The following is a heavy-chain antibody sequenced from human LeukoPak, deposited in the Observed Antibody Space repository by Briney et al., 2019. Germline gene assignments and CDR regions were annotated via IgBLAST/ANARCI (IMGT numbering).Heavy chain of an antibody. CDR3: ARKSGYNWNYAGVDY. CDR2: ISAYNGNT. D-gene: IGHD1-7*01. J-gene: IGHJ4*02. V-gene: IGHV1-18*01. Sequence: ASVKVSCKASGYTFTSYGISWVRQAPGQGLEWMGWISAYNGNTNYAQKLQGRVTMTTDTSTSTAYMELRSLRSDDTAVYYCARKSGYNWNYAGVDYWGQGTLVTVSS. CDR1: GYTFTSYG.